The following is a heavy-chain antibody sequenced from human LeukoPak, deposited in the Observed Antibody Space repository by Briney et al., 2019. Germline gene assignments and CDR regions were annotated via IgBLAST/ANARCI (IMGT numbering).Heavy chain of an antibody. J-gene: IGHJ4*02. D-gene: IGHD6-13*01. CDR3: ARDLVSSWYGEPYY. CDR1: GFTFSSYS. CDR2: ISSSSSTI. V-gene: IGHV3-48*04. Sequence: GGSLRLSCAASGFTFSSYSMNWVRQAPGKGLEWVSYISSSSSTIYYADSVKGRFTISRDNAKNSLYLQMNSLRAEDTAVYYCARDLVSSWYGEPYYWGQGTLVTVSS.